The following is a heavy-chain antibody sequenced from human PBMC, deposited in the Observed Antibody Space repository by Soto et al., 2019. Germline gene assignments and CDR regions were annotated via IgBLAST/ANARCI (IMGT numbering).Heavy chain of an antibody. D-gene: IGHD5-18*01. CDR2: IYYSGST. Sequence: QVQLQESGPGLVKPSETLSLTCTVSGGSVSSGSYYWNWIRQPPGTGLEWIGYIYYSGSTNYNPSLKSRVTIAVDTSKTQFSLKLSSVTAADTAVYYCARGGVGYSYGYNYFDYWGQGTLVTVSS. CDR3: ARGGVGYSYGYNYFDY. V-gene: IGHV4-61*01. J-gene: IGHJ4*02. CDR1: GGSVSSGSYY.